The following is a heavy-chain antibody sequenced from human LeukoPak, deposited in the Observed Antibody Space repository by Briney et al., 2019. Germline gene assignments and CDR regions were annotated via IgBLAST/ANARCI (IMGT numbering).Heavy chain of an antibody. D-gene: IGHD3-3*02. Sequence: QAGGSLRLSCAASGFTFSDHYMDWVRQAPGKGREWVGRGRNKASGYTTEYAASVRGRFTISRDDSENSLYLQMNSLTTEDTAVYYCVRDSIYYYIDYWGQGTLVTVSS. J-gene: IGHJ4*02. V-gene: IGHV3-72*01. CDR3: VRDSIYYYIDY. CDR2: GRNKASGYTT. CDR1: GFTFSDHY.